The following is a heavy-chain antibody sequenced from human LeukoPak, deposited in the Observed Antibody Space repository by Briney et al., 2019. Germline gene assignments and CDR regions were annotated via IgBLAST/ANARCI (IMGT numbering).Heavy chain of an antibody. D-gene: IGHD4-23*01. CDR2: IYPGDSDT. CDR1: GYSFTSYW. CDR3: AILGGDYGGMFSYYYGMDV. Sequence: GEALKISCKGSGYSFTSYWIGWVCQMPGKGLEWMGIIYPGDSDTRYSPSFQGQVTISADKSISTAYLQWSSLKASDTAMYYCAILGGDYGGMFSYYYGMDVWGQGTTVTVSS. J-gene: IGHJ6*02. V-gene: IGHV5-51*01.